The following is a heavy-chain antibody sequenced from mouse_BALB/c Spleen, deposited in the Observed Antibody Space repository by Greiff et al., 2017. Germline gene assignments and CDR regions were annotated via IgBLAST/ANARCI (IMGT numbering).Heavy chain of an antibody. CDR1: GFSLTSYG. V-gene: IGHV2-6-2*01. CDR3: ARHNYRSYYYAMDY. Sequence: VQLQQSGPDLVAPSQSLSITCTVSGFSLTSYGVHWVRQPPGKGLEWLVVIWSDGSTTYNSALKSRLSISKDNSKSQVFLKMNSLQTDDTAMYYCARHNYRSYYYAMDYWGQGTSVTVSS. CDR2: IWSDGST. D-gene: IGHD2-14*01. J-gene: IGHJ4*01.